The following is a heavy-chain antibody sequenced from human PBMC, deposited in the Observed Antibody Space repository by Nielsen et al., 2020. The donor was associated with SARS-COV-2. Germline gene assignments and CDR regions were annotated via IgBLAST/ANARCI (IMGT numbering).Heavy chain of an antibody. CDR3: AKSRSGSYISPLDY. D-gene: IGHD3-10*01. V-gene: IGHV3-30*18. Sequence: GESLKISCAASGLTFSNYGMHWVRQAPGKGLEWVAVISYDGSNKYYADSVKGRFTISRDNSKNTLYLQMNSLRAEDTAVYYCAKSRSGSYISPLDYWGQGTLVTVSS. CDR2: ISYDGSNK. CDR1: GLTFSNYG. J-gene: IGHJ4*02.